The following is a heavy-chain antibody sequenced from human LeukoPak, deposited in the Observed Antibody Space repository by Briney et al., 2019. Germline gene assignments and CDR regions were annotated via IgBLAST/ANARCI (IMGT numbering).Heavy chain of an antibody. CDR1: GYSINNGYY. Sequence: SETLSLTCNVSGYSINNGYYWGWIRQPPGKGLEWIGYIFYSGSTNYNPSLKSRVSISVDKSKNQFSLKLNSVTAADTAVYYCARGGPVLLWFGEQPGGFDPWGQGTLVTVSS. D-gene: IGHD3-10*01. CDR2: IFYSGST. J-gene: IGHJ5*02. CDR3: ARGGPVLLWFGEQPGGFDP. V-gene: IGHV4-59*01.